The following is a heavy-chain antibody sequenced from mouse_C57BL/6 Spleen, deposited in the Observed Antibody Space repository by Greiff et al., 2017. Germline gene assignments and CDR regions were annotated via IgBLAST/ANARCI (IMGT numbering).Heavy chain of an antibody. J-gene: IGHJ4*01. V-gene: IGHV10-3*01. CDR2: ISSKSSNYAT. CDR1: GFTFNTYS. CDR3: GRVRIDSNDAMDY. D-gene: IGHD2-5*01. Sequence: EVLLVESGGGLVQPKGSLKLSCAASGFTFNTYSMHWVRQAPGKGLEWVARISSKSSNYATYYAVSVQDRFTISRDDSPIMLYLQMHNLQTEDKARYYCGRVRIDSNDAMDYWGQGTSVTVSS.